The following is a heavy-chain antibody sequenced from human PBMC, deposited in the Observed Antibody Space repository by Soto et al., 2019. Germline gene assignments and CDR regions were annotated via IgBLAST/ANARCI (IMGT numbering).Heavy chain of an antibody. V-gene: IGHV4-4*02. Sequence: SETLSLTCAVSGGSISSSNWLSWFLQPPWKGLEWIGEIYHSGSTNYNPSLKSRVTRSVDKSKNQFSLKLSSVTAADTAVYYCAGMITFGGVIVRTVRYFDYWGQGTLVTVSS. CDR3: AGMITFGGVIVRTVRYFDY. CDR2: IYHSGST. J-gene: IGHJ4*02. D-gene: IGHD3-16*02. CDR1: GGSISSSNW.